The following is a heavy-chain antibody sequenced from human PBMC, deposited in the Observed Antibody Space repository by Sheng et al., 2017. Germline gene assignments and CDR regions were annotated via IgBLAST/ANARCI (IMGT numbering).Heavy chain of an antibody. Sequence: QVQLQESGPGLVKPSETLSLTCTVSGGSISSYYWSWIRQPPGKGLEWIGYIYYSGSTNYNPSLKSRVTISVDTSKNQFSLKLSSVTAADTAVYYCARDRVGDYWSFDIWGQGTMVTVSS. CDR2: IYYSGST. D-gene: IGHD3-3*01. V-gene: IGHV4-59*01. J-gene: IGHJ3*02. CDR3: ARDRVGDYWSFDI. CDR1: GGSISSYY.